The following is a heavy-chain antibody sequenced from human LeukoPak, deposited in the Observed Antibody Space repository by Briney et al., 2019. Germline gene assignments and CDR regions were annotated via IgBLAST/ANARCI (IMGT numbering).Heavy chain of an antibody. CDR1: GFTVSRNY. J-gene: IGHJ4*02. CDR2: ISYDGSNQ. D-gene: IGHD2-21*01. CDR3: AKERRGWYSEN. V-gene: IGHV3-30*18. Sequence: GGSLRLSCAASGFTVSRNYMSWVRQAPGRGLEWVALISYDGSNQYYADSVKGRFTISRDNSKNTLYLQMNSLRVEDTAVYYCAKERRGWYSENWGQGTPVTVSS.